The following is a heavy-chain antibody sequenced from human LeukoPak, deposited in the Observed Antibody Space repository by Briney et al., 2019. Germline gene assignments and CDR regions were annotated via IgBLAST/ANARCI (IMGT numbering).Heavy chain of an antibody. J-gene: IGHJ4*02. CDR2: IRYDGSNK. Sequence: PGGSLRLSCAASGFTFSSYGMHWVRQAPGKGLEWVAFIRYDGSNKYYADSVKGRFTISRDNSKNTLYLQMNSLRAEDTAVYYCARDRRRDGYNWTGFDYWGQGTLVTVSS. CDR3: ARDRRRDGYNWTGFDY. CDR1: GFTFSSYG. V-gene: IGHV3-30*02. D-gene: IGHD5-24*01.